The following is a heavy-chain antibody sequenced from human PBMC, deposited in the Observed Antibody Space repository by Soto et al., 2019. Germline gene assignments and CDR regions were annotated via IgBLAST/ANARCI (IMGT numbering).Heavy chain of an antibody. D-gene: IGHD1-26*01. J-gene: IGHJ4*02. CDR3: AKELGISGNYNLFDY. CDR1: GFTFNNYG. CDR2: ISYEGDNK. V-gene: IGHV3-30*18. Sequence: QVQLVESGGGVVQPGTSLRLSCAASGFTFNNYGMHWVLQAPGNGLEGVALISYEGDNKYFPASVKGRFTISRDNSKNALYLQMNGLRPEDTAVYYCAKELGISGNYNLFDYWGQGILVTVSS.